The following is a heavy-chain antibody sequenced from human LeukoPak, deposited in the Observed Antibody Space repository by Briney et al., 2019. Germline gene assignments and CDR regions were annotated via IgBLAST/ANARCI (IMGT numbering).Heavy chain of an antibody. CDR2: ISTSGGIT. CDR1: GFTFSSYA. CDR3: LGYCSGGSCYSGGY. V-gene: IGHV3-23*01. D-gene: IGHD2-15*01. J-gene: IGHJ4*02. Sequence: GGSLRLSCAASGFTFSSYAMSWVRQAPGKGLEWVSAISTSGGITYYADSVKGRFTISRDNSKNTQYLQMNSLRAEDTAVYYCLGYCSGGSCYSGGYWDQGTLVTVSS.